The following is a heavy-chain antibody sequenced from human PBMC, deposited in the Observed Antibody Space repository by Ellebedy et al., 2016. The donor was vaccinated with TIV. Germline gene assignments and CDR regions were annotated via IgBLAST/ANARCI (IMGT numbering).Heavy chain of an antibody. Sequence: PGGSLRLSCAASGFNFNNYSMNWVRQAPGQGLEWVSYINSSSGNIYYAESVKCRFTISRDNAKNSLYLQMNSLRAEDTAVYYCVRDCSSDYYGLDAFDVWGQGTMVTVSS. CDR2: INSSSGNI. CDR1: GFNFNNYS. J-gene: IGHJ3*01. CDR3: VRDCSSDYYGLDAFDV. D-gene: IGHD3-22*01. V-gene: IGHV3-48*04.